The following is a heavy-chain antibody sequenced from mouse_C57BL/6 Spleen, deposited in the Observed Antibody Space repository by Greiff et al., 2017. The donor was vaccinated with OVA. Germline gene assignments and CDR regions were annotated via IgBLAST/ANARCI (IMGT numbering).Heavy chain of an antibody. CDR1: GYTFTDYE. D-gene: IGHD2-5*01. CDR3: TRYYSNYGAMDY. V-gene: IGHV1-15*01. Sequence: VQLVESGAELVRPGASVTLSCKASGYTFTDYEMHWVKQTPVHGLEWIGAIDPETGGTAYNQKFKGKAILTADKSSSTAYMELRSLTSEDSAVYYCTRYYSNYGAMDYWGQGTSVTVSS. J-gene: IGHJ4*01. CDR2: IDPETGGT.